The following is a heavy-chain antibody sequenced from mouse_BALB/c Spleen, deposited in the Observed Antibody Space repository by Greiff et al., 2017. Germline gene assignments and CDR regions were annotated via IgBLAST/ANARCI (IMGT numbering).Heavy chain of an antibody. CDR1: GYAFTNYL. CDR3: AREDYDSLYAMDY. J-gene: IGHJ4*01. Sequence: QVQLQQSGAELVRPGTSVKVSCKASGYAFTNYLIEWVKQRPGQGLEWIGVINPGSGGTNYNEKFKGKATLTADKSSSTAYMQLSSLTSDDSAVYFCAREDYDSLYAMDYWGQGTSVTVSS. D-gene: IGHD2-4*01. CDR2: INPGSGGT. V-gene: IGHV1-54*01.